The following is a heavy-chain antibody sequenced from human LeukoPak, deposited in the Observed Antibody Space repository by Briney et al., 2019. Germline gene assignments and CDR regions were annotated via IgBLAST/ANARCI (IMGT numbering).Heavy chain of an antibody. J-gene: IGHJ4*02. V-gene: IGHV3-33*01. CDR3: ARSSYDGSGSYYHFDH. D-gene: IGHD3-10*01. Sequence: GGSLRLFCAASGFTFSRYGMHWVRQAPGKGLEWVAVIWYDGSDKYYADSVKGRFTISRDNSKSTVYLQMNSLTAEDTAVYYCARSSYDGSGSYYHFDHWGQGSLVTVSS. CDR2: IWYDGSDK. CDR1: GFTFSRYG.